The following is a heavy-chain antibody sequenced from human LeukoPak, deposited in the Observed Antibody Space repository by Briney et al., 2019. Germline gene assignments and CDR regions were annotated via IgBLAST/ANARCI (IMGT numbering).Heavy chain of an antibody. V-gene: IGHV4-34*01. CDR2: INRSGST. J-gene: IGHJ4*02. CDR3: ARLDLEDYFDY. CDR1: GGSFSGYY. Sequence: PSETLSLTCAVYGGSFSGYYWSWIRQPPGKGLEWLGEINRSGSTNYNPSLKSRVTISVDTSKNQFSPKLSSVTAADTAVYYCARLDLEDYFDYWGQGTLVTVSS.